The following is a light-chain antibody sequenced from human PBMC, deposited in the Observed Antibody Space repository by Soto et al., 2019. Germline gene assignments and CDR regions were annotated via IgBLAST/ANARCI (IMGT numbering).Light chain of an antibody. Sequence: NFMLTQPHSVSESPGKTVTISCTRSSGSIASRYVQWYQQRPGSAPTTVIYEDNQRPSGVPDRFAGSFDSSSNSASLTIFGLKTEDEADYYCQSYDGSDSWVFGGGTKLTVL. V-gene: IGLV6-57*04. J-gene: IGLJ3*02. CDR3: QSYDGSDSWV. CDR2: EDN. CDR1: SGSIASRY.